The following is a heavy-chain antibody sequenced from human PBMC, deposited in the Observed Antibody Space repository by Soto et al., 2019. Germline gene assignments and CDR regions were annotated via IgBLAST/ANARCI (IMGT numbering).Heavy chain of an antibody. CDR1: GFTFSSYA. Sequence: PGGSLRLSCAASGFTFSSYAMHWVRQAPGKGLEWVAVISYDGSNKYYADSVKGRFTISRDNSKNTLYLQMNSLRAEDTAVYYCARDFGLNLYYYYGMDVWGQGTPVPV. CDR2: ISYDGSNK. J-gene: IGHJ6*02. D-gene: IGHD3-10*01. V-gene: IGHV3-30-3*01. CDR3: ARDFGLNLYYYYGMDV.